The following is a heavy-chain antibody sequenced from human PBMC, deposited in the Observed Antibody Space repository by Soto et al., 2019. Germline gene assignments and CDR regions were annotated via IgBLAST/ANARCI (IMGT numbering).Heavy chain of an antibody. CDR2: ISSGSVHI. J-gene: IGHJ4*02. CDR1: GFTFNSYS. D-gene: IGHD3-10*01. V-gene: IGHV3-21*01. Sequence: GGSLRLSCAASGFTFNSYSVNWVRQAPGKGLEWVASISSGSVHIDFADSVKGRFTISRDDVTNSVSLQMDSLRVEDTGIYYCARVGTDYGSGSPYYSDYWGQGTLVTVSS. CDR3: ARVGTDYGSGSPYYSDY.